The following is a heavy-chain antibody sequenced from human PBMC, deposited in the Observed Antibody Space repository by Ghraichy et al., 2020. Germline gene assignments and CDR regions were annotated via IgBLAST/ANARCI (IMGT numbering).Heavy chain of an antibody. V-gene: IGHV4-30-4*01. CDR1: GGSISSGDYY. J-gene: IGHJ4*02. CDR3: ARAEVYSSSSHLDYFDY. Sequence: SETLSLTCTVSGGSISSGDYYWSWIRQPPGKGLEWIGYIYYSGSTYYNPSLKSRVTISVDTSKNQFSLKLSSVTAADTAVYYCARAEVYSSSSHLDYFDYWGQGTLVTVSS. CDR2: IYYSGST. D-gene: IGHD6-6*01.